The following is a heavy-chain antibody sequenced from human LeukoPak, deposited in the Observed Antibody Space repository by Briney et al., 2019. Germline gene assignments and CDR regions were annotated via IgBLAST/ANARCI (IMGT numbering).Heavy chain of an antibody. J-gene: IGHJ4*02. V-gene: IGHV4-34*01. CDR2: INHSGST. CDR3: ARDPRRLGQWELLEY. CDR1: GGSFSGYY. Sequence: SETLSLTCAVYGGSFSGYYWSWIRQPPGKGLEWIGEINHSGSTNYNPSLKSRVPISVDTSKNQFSLKLSSVTAADTAVYYGARDPRRLGQWELLEYWGQGTLVTVSS. D-gene: IGHD1-26*01.